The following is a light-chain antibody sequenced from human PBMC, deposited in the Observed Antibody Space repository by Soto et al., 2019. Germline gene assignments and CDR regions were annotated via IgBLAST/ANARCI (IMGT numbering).Light chain of an antibody. CDR3: QQSYNIPIT. V-gene: IGKV1-39*01. J-gene: IGKJ4*01. CDR2: AAS. CDR1: HSISSY. Sequence: DIQMTQSPSSLSASVGDRVTITCRASHSISSYLNCFQQKPGKAPKLLIYAASSLQSGVPSRFSGSGSGTEFTLTISSLQPDDFATYYCQQSYNIPITFGGGTKVDIK.